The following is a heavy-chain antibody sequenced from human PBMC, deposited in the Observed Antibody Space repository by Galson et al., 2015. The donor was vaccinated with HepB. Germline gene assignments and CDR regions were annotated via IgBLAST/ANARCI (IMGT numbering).Heavy chain of an antibody. CDR1: GFTFSSYS. CDR3: ARSIAVAGSTRAFDI. V-gene: IGHV3-21*01. Sequence: SLRLSCAASGFTFSSYSMNWVRQAPGKGLEWVSSISSSSSYIYYADSVKGRFTISRDNAKNSLYLQMNSLRAEDTAVYYCARSIAVAGSTRAFDIWGQGTMVTVSS. CDR2: ISSSSSYI. D-gene: IGHD6-19*01. J-gene: IGHJ3*02.